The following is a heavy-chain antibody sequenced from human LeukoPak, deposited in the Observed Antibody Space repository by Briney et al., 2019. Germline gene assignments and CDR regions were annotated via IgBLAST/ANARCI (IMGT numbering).Heavy chain of an antibody. CDR2: IYYTGSP. CDR3: ARDVGGYNRLGY. Sequence: SETLSLTCTVAGGSISSYYWSWIRQPPGKWLEWNVCIYYTGSPNYNPSLKSGVTISVDTSKNQFSLKMSALTAASSAFFYFARDVGGYNRLGYWGQGTLVTVSS. V-gene: IGHV4-59*01. CDR1: GGSISSYY. D-gene: IGHD5-24*01. J-gene: IGHJ4*02.